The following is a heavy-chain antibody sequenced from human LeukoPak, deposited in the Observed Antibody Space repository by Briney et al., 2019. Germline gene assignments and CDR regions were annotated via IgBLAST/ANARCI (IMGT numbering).Heavy chain of an antibody. J-gene: IGHJ6*04. V-gene: IGHV1-24*01. CDR3: ATTYYGDYGMDV. Sequence: ASVKVSCKVSGYTLTELSLHWVRQAPGKGGEWVGGFDPEDGEKLYPQKFQGTITMTADTSTDTAYMALSSMRPEDTAVYYCATTYYGDYGMDVWGKGTTVTVSS. CDR1: GYTLTELS. CDR2: FDPEDGEK. D-gene: IGHD4-17*01.